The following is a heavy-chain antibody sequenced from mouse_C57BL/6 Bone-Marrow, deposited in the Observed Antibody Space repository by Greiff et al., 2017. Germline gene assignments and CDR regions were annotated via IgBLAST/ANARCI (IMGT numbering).Heavy chain of an antibody. CDR3: ARSRTGTNY. CDR1: GYTFTSYW. Sequence: QVQLQQPGAELVKPGASVKLSCKASGYTFTSYWMQWVKQRPGQGLEWIGEIDPSDSYTNYNQKFKGKATLTVATSSSTAYMQLSSLTSEDSAVYYCARSRTGTNYWGQGTTLTVSS. V-gene: IGHV1-50*01. D-gene: IGHD4-1*01. CDR2: IDPSDSYT. J-gene: IGHJ2*01.